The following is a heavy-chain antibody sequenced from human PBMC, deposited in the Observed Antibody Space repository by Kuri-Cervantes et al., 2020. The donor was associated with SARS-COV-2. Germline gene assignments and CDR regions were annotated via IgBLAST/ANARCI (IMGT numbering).Heavy chain of an antibody. J-gene: IGHJ6*02. CDR3: ARDRDGYSSSWYGGYYYGMDV. Sequence: ESLKISCAASGFTFSSYSMNWVRQAPGKGLEWVSSISSSSSYIYYADSVKGRFTISRDNAKNSLYLQMNSLRAEDTAVYYCARDRDGYSSSWYGGYYYGMDVWGQGTTVTVSS. D-gene: IGHD6-13*01. V-gene: IGHV3-21*01. CDR1: GFTFSSYS. CDR2: ISSSSSYI.